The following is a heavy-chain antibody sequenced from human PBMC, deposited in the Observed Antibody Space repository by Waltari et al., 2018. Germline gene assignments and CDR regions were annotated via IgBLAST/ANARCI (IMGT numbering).Heavy chain of an antibody. CDR3: ARGRYCSGGNCYFDQ. D-gene: IGHD2-15*01. Sequence: EEHLVESGGGLVQPGGSLRLSCAASGLIFGGYWLPWVRQAPGKGVEWVANINPGESETYYVDSVKGRFTISRDNAKKSLYLQMNSLRAEDTAVYYCARGRYCSGGNCYFDQWGQGTLVIVSS. CDR2: INPGESET. CDR1: GLIFGGYW. V-gene: IGHV3-7*01. J-gene: IGHJ4*02.